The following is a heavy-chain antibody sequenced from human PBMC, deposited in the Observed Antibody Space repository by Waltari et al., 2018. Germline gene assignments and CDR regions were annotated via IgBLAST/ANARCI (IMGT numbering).Heavy chain of an antibody. CDR2: MNPNSGNT. J-gene: IGHJ4*02. D-gene: IGHD3-10*01. CDR3: ARGYYYGSDFDY. V-gene: IGHV1-8*03. CDR1: GYTFTSSD. Sequence: QVQLVQSGAEVKKPGASVKVSCKASGYTFTSSDINSVRQANGQGLEWMGWMNPNSGNTGYAQKFQGRVTITRNTSISTAYMELSSLRSEDTAVYYCARGYYYGSDFDYWGQGTLVTVSS.